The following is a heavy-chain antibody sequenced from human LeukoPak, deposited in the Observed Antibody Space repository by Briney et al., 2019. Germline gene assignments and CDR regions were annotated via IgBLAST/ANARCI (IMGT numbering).Heavy chain of an antibody. CDR1: GLSFTNYA. Sequence: GGSLRLSCEASGLSFTNYAMMWVRQAPGKGLQWISTLTGYGGAYYADSGEGRFIISRDISKNTMFLQMYSLRAEDTAVYYCAKGAAAGKVDWFDPWGQGSLVTVSS. D-gene: IGHD6-13*01. CDR2: LTGYGGA. V-gene: IGHV3-23*01. CDR3: AKGAAAGKVDWFDP. J-gene: IGHJ5*02.